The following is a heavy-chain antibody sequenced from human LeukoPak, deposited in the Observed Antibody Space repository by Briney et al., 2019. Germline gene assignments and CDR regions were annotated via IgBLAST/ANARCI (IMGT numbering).Heavy chain of an antibody. J-gene: IGHJ6*02. CDR2: ISAYNGNT. V-gene: IGHV1-18*01. D-gene: IGHD3-22*01. Sequence: ASVKVSCKASGYTFTTYGITWARQAPGQGLEWMGWISAYNGNTNYAQRVQGRVTMTTDTATSTAYMELRSLRSDDTAMYYCARELGADYYDNSGYYYGMEVWGQGTTVTVSS. CDR3: ARELGADYYDNSGYYYGMEV. CDR1: GYTFTTYG.